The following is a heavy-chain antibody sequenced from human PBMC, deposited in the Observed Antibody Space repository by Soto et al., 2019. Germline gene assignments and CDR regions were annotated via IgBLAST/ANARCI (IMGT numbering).Heavy chain of an antibody. V-gene: IGHV4-30-4*08. CDR1: GGSVSSGSYY. J-gene: IGHJ5*02. Sequence: QVQLQESGPGLVKPSETLSLTCTVSGGSVSSGSYYWSWIRQPPGKGLEWIGYIYYSGSTYYNPSLKSRVTISVDTSKNQFSLKLSSVTAADTAVYYCAREEVGESYNWFDPWGQGTLVTVSS. D-gene: IGHD3-10*01. CDR2: IYYSGST. CDR3: AREEVGESYNWFDP.